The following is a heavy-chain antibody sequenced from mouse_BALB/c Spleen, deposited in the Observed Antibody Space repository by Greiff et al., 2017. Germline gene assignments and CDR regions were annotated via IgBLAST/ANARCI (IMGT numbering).Heavy chain of an antibody. CDR3: ARERDYGNYYAMDY. Sequence: QVQLQQSGAELVKPGASVKMSCKASGYTFTSYWMHWVKQRPGQGLEWIGYINPSTGYTEYNQKFKDKATLTADKTTSTAYMQLSSLTSEDSAFYYCARERDYGNYYAMDYWGQGTSVTVSS. CDR2: INPSTGYT. CDR1: GYTFTSYW. D-gene: IGHD1-1*02. J-gene: IGHJ4*01. V-gene: IGHV1-7*01.